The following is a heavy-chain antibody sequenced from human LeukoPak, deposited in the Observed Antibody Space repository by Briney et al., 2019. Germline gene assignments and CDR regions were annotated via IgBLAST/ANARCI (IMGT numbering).Heavy chain of an antibody. CDR3: ARAWEWLQSAYYFDY. CDR2: INHSGST. CDR1: GGSFSGYY. J-gene: IGHJ4*02. Sequence: SETLSLTCAVYGGSFSGYYWSWIRQPPGKGLEWIGEINHSGSTNYNPSLKSRVTISVDTSKNQFSLKLSSVTAADTAVYYRARAWEWLQSAYYFDYWGQGTLVAVSS. D-gene: IGHD5-12*01. V-gene: IGHV4-34*01.